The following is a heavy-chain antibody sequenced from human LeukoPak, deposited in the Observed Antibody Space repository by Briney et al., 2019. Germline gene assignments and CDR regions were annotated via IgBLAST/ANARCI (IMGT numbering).Heavy chain of an antibody. CDR1: GFTFSTSA. D-gene: IGHD3-3*01. V-gene: IGHV3-30*03. J-gene: IGHJ6*02. Sequence: GGSLRLSCAASGFTFSTSAMHRVRQAPGKGLDWVAVISYDESNKYYADSVKGRFTISRDNSKNTLYLQMSSLRADDTAMYYCARGTDTKPFWSGYWVDVWGQGTTVTVSS. CDR2: ISYDESNK. CDR3: ARGTDTKPFWSGYWVDV.